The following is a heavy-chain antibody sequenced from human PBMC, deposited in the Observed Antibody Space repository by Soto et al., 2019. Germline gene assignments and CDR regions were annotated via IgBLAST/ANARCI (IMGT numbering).Heavy chain of an antibody. CDR3: ARDGIGHPPGYSSGWYYYYYGLDV. J-gene: IGHJ6*02. CDR2: INPNSGGT. CDR1: GYTFTGYY. Sequence: QVQLVQSGAEVKKPGASVKVSCKASGYTFTGYYMHWVRQAPGQGLEWMGWINPNSGGTHYAQKFQGWVTMTRDTYISTAYMELSRLRSDDTAVYFCARDGIGHPPGYSSGWYYYYYGLDVWGQGTTVTVSS. V-gene: IGHV1-2*04. D-gene: IGHD6-19*01.